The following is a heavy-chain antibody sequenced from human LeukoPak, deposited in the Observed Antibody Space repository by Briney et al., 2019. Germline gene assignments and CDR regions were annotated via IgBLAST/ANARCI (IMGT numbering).Heavy chain of an antibody. V-gene: IGHV4-59*01. CDR2: MHYNGNI. CDR3: ARYLSGTKGAFDI. D-gene: IGHD1/OR15-1a*01. J-gene: IGHJ3*02. CDR1: GGSISSYY. Sequence: SETLSLTCTVSGGSISSYYWSWIRQPPGKGLEWIGYMHYNGNINYNPSLKSRVTMSVDTSKNQFSLKLSSVTAADTAVYYCARYLSGTKGAFDIWGQGTMVTVSS.